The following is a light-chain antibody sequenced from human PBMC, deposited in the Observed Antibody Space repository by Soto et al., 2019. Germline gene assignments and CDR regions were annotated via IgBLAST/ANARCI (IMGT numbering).Light chain of an antibody. Sequence: DIQMTQSPSTLSASVGDRVTITCRASQSISSWLAWYQQKPGKAPKLLIYDASSLESGVPSRFSGSGSGTEFTLTISSLQPDDFAPYYCQQYNSYSVTFGKGTKLEIK. CDR2: DAS. V-gene: IGKV1-5*01. J-gene: IGKJ2*01. CDR3: QQYNSYSVT. CDR1: QSISSW.